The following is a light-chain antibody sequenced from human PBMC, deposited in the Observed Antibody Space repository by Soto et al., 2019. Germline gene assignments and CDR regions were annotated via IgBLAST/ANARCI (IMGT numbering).Light chain of an antibody. CDR1: QSLRSNY. J-gene: IGKJ5*01. Sequence: EIVLTQSPGTLSLSPGERATLSCRASQSLRSNYLAWYQHKPGQAPRLLIYDASSRATGIPDRFSGSGSGTDFTLTISRLQPEDFAVYYCQQYGNSPPLTFGQGTRLEIK. V-gene: IGKV3-20*01. CDR3: QQYGNSPPLT. CDR2: DAS.